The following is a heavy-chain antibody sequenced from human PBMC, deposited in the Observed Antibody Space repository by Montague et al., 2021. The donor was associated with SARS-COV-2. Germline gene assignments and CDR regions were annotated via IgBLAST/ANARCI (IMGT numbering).Heavy chain of an antibody. D-gene: IGHD1-1*01. CDR3: ARESSPGVQLDY. CDR2: IFISGST. CDR1: GGATSDNY. V-gene: IGHV4-4*07. Sequence: SETLSLTCSVSGGATSDNYWTWIRQPAGEGLEWIGRIFISGSTNYNPSLRGRVTMSIDISKKQFSLDLTSVTAADTAVYYCARESSPGVQLDYWGQGILVTVFS. J-gene: IGHJ4*02.